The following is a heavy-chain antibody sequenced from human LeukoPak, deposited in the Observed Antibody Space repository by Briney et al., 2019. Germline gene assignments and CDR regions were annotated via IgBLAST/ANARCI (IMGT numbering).Heavy chain of an antibody. J-gene: IGHJ4*02. V-gene: IGHV4-39*01. CDR3: ARSNYDILTGYYGANDY. D-gene: IGHD3-9*01. CDR2: IYYSGST. CDR1: GGSISSSSYY. Sequence: SETLSLTCTVSGGSISSSSYYWGWIRQPPGKGLEWIGSIYYSGSTYYNPSLKSRVTISVDTSKNQFSLKLSSVTAADTAVYYCARSNYDILTGYYGANDYWGQGTLVTVSP.